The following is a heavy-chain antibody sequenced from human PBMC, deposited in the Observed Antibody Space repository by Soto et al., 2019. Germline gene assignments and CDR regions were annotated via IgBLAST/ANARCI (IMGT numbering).Heavy chain of an antibody. Sequence: SGGSLRLSCAASGFTFSSYALNWVRQAPGKGLEWVSVISGSGGRTYYADSVKGRFTISRDNSKNTLYLQMNGLRAEDTAVYYCARDSEYGLDLWGQGTMVTVSS. CDR2: ISGSGGRT. CDR1: GFTFSSYA. J-gene: IGHJ3*01. V-gene: IGHV3-23*01. D-gene: IGHD3-10*01. CDR3: ARDSEYGLDL.